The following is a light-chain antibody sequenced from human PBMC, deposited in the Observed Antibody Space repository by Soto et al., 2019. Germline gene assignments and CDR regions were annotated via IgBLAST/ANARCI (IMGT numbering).Light chain of an antibody. Sequence: RERARLSCRASERVSSSYFAWYQQKAGQAPRLLIYAASRRAAGIPARFSASGTGTDFTLTISDVQPEDFAVYYCHQRQSWPRTFGQGTKVDIK. V-gene: IGKV3-11*01. J-gene: IGKJ1*01. CDR3: HQRQSWPRT. CDR1: ERVSSSY. CDR2: AAS.